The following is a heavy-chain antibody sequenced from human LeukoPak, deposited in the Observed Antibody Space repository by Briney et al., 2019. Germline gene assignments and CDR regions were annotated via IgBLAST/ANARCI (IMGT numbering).Heavy chain of an antibody. V-gene: IGHV4-4*02. D-gene: IGHD1-26*01. J-gene: IGHJ4*02. Sequence: SETLSLTCAVSGGSISSSNWWSWVRQPPGKGLEWIGGTYDSGSTNYNPSLKSRVTISVDKSKNQFSLKLSSVTAADTAVYYCARGLSGSYYAYWGQGTLVTVSS. CDR3: ARGLSGSYYAY. CDR1: GGSISSSNW. CDR2: TYDSGST.